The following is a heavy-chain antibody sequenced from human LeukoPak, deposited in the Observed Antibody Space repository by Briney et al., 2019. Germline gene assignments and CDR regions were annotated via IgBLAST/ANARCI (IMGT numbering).Heavy chain of an antibody. CDR2: IYQSGTT. Sequence: SATLSLTCAVSGYSISSGYYWGWIRQPPGKGLEWIGSIYQSGTTYFNPSLKSRVTISVDTSKNQFSLKLSSVTAADTAVYYCARSMQLWGTFDYWGQGTLVTVSS. D-gene: IGHD5-18*01. V-gene: IGHV4-38-2*01. CDR3: ARSMQLWGTFDY. J-gene: IGHJ4*02. CDR1: GYSISSGYY.